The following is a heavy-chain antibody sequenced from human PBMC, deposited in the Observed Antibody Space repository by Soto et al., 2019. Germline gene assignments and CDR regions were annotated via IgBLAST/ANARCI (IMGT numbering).Heavy chain of an antibody. CDR2: IYNDGSRT. J-gene: IGHJ4*02. Sequence: LSLSCAASGFAFSSYWMHWVRQTPGKGPVWVSRIYNDGSRTAYADSVKGRFTISRDNAKNTMYLQMSSLTVEDTAVYYCARDLSGDTTPYFDLWGQGTLVTVSS. V-gene: IGHV3-74*01. CDR3: ARDLSGDTTPYFDL. D-gene: IGHD1-1*01. CDR1: GFAFSSYW.